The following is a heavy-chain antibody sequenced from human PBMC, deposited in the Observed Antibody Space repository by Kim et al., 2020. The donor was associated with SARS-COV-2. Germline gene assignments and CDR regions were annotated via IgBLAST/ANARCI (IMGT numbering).Heavy chain of an antibody. V-gene: IGHV3-13*05. D-gene: IGHD3-10*01. CDR1: GFTFSSYD. CDR3: ARGAPRITMVRGSFAFDI. CDR2: IGTAGDQ. Sequence: GGSLRLSCAASGFTFSSYDMHWVRQATGKGLEWVSAIGTAGDQYYPGSVKGRFTISRENAKNSLYLQMNSLRAGDTAVYYCARGAPRITMVRGSFAFDIWGQGTMVTVSS. J-gene: IGHJ3*02.